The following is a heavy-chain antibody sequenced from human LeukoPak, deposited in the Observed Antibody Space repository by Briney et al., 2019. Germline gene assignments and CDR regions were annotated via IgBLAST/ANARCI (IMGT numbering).Heavy chain of an antibody. J-gene: IGHJ4*02. CDR2: ISSSSSSYI. CDR1: GFTFSSYS. D-gene: IGHD3-22*01. Sequence: GGSLRLSCAASGFTFSSYSMNWVRQAPGKGLEWVSSISSSSSSYIYYADSVKGRFTISRDNAKNSLYLQMNSLRAEDTAVYYCAREDSSGYYQGDYWGQGTLVTVSS. CDR3: AREDSSGYYQGDY. V-gene: IGHV3-21*01.